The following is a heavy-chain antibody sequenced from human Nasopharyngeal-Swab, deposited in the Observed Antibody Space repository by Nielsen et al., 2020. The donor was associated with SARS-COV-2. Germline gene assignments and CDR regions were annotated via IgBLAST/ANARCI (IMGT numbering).Heavy chain of an antibody. CDR1: GFTFDDYA. J-gene: IGHJ4*02. CDR3: ANDGGSYPPSDY. CDR2: ISWNSGSI. V-gene: IGHV3-9*01. Sequence: GGSLRLSCAASGFTFDDYAMHWVRQAPGKGLEWVSGISWNSGSIGYADSVKGRFTISRDNAKNSLYLQMNSLRAEDTAVYYCANDGGSYPPSDYWGQGTLVTVSS. D-gene: IGHD1-26*01.